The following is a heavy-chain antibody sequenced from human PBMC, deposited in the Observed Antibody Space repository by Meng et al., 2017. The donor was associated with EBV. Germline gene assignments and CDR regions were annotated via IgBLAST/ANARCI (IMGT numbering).Heavy chain of an antibody. CDR2: LIPMSGAP. CDR1: GGTLRSDA. V-gene: IGHV1-69*01. CDR3: ASESGRGFTPDY. J-gene: IGHJ4*02. D-gene: IGHD3-10*01. Sequence: QGQWQRSGVEVKKPGSSVTVSCRASGGTLRSDAVSWVRQAPGQGLEWMGGLIPMSGAPHYAQKFQDRVTIIADESTSTHSMELNNLRFEDTAMYYCASESGRGFTPDYWGQGTLVTVSS.